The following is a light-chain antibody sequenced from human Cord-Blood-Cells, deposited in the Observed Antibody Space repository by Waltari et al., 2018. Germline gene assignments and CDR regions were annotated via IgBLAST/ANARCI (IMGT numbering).Light chain of an antibody. CDR2: GAS. Sequence: EIVLTQSPGTLSLSPGERATLSYRASQSVSSSYLAWYQQKPGQAPRLLSYGASSRATGIPDRFSGSGSGTDFTLTISRLEPEDCAVYYCQQYGSSPITFGQGTRLEIK. V-gene: IGKV3-20*01. J-gene: IGKJ5*01. CDR1: QSVSSSY. CDR3: QQYGSSPIT.